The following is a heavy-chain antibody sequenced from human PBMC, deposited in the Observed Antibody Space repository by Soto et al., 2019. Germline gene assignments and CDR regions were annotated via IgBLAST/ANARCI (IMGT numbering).Heavy chain of an antibody. CDR1: GYTFTSYY. CDR2: INPSGGST. J-gene: IGHJ5*02. Sequence: ASVKVSFKASGYTFTSYYMHWVRQAPGQGLEWMGIINPSGGSTSYAQKFQGRVTMTRDTSTSTVYMELSSLRSEDTAVYYCARVTNLNGWFDPWGQGTLVTAPQ. CDR3: ARVTNLNGWFDP. V-gene: IGHV1-46*03.